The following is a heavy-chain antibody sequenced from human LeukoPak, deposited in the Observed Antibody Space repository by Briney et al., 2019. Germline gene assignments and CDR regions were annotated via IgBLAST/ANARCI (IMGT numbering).Heavy chain of an antibody. CDR3: ARGGYGAHMG. V-gene: IGHV3-74*01. CDR2: INSDGSTT. J-gene: IGHJ4*02. D-gene: IGHD5-18*01. Sequence: GGSLRLSCAASGFTFSSFWMHWVRQPPGKGLVWVSGINSDGSTTGYADSVKGRFTISRDNAKSTVHLQMNSLRAEDTAVYYCARGGYGAHMGWGQGTLVTVSS. CDR1: GFTFSSFW.